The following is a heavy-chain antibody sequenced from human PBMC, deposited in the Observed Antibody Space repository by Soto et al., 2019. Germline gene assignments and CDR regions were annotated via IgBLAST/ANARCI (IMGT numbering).Heavy chain of an antibody. CDR3: AKDPNCSGGSCYSWYFDY. V-gene: IGHV3-23*01. CDR1: GFTFSSYA. J-gene: IGHJ4*02. CDR2: ISGSGGST. D-gene: IGHD2-15*01. Sequence: GGSLRLSCAASGFTFSSYAMSWVRQAPGKGLEWVSAISGSGGSTYYADSVKGRFTISRDNSKNTLYLQMNSLRAEDTAVYYCAKDPNCSGGSCYSWYFDYWGQGTLVTVSS.